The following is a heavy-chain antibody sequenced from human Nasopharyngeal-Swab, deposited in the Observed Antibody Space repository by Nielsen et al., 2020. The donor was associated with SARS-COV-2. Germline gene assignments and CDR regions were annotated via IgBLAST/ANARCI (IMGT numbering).Heavy chain of an antibody. V-gene: IGHV1-69*04. CDR2: IIPILGIA. D-gene: IGHD4-17*01. J-gene: IGHJ4*02. Sequence: SVKVSCKASGGTFSSYAISWVRPAPGQGLEWMGRIIPILGIANYAQKFQGRVTITADKSTSTAYMELSSLRSEDTAVYYCAATVTTGSYDFDYWGQGTLVTVSS. CDR3: AATVTTGSYDFDY. CDR1: GGTFSSYA.